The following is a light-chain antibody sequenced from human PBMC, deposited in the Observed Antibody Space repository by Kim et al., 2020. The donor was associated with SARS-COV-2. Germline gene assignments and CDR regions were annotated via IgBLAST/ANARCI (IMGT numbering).Light chain of an antibody. CDR1: QSVDIS. J-gene: IGKJ2*04. V-gene: IGKV3-11*01. CDR3: QQRSIWPPGS. Sequence: EIVLTQSPATLSLSPGERATLSCRASQSVDISLAWYQQKPGQAPRLLIYDASNRATGIPARFSGSGSGTDFTLTISSLEPEDFAVYYCQQRSIWPPGSFGQGTKLVI. CDR2: DAS.